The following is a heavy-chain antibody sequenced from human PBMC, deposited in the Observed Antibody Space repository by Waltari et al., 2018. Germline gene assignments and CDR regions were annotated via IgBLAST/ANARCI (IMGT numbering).Heavy chain of an antibody. Sequence: QVQLVQSGAEVKKPGASVKVSCRASGYTFTSYYMHWVRPAPGQGLEWMGIINPSGGSTSYAQKFQGRVTMTRDTSTSTVYMELSSLRSEDTAVYYCARDRSTRAYYYYGMDVWGQGTTVTVSS. CDR3: ARDRSTRAYYYYGMDV. V-gene: IGHV1-46*01. J-gene: IGHJ6*02. CDR2: INPSGGST. CDR1: GYTFTSYY. D-gene: IGHD1-26*01.